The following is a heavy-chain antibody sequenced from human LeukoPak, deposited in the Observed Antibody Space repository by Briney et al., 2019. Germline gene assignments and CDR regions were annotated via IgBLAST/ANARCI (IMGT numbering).Heavy chain of an antibody. CDR2: ISSNGGST. V-gene: IGHV3-64*01. Sequence: AGGSLRLSCAASGFTFSSYAMHWVRQAPGKGLEYVSAISSNGGSTYYANSVKGRFTISRDNSKNTLYLQMGSLRAGDMAVYYCARDYASSFDYWGQGTLVTVSS. CDR1: GFTFSSYA. CDR3: ARDYASSFDY. J-gene: IGHJ4*02. D-gene: IGHD3-16*01.